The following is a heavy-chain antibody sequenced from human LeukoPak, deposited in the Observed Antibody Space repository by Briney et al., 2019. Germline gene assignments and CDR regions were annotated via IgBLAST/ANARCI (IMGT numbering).Heavy chain of an antibody. CDR3: ARGWSYGPTFDY. Sequence: GSLRLSCAASGFTFSSYEMNWVRQAPGKGLEWASYISSSGSTIYYADSVKGRFTISRDNAKNSLYLQMNSLRAEDTAVYYCARGWSYGPTFDYWGQGTLVTVSS. D-gene: IGHD5-18*01. CDR2: ISSSGSTI. V-gene: IGHV3-48*03. J-gene: IGHJ4*02. CDR1: GFTFSSYE.